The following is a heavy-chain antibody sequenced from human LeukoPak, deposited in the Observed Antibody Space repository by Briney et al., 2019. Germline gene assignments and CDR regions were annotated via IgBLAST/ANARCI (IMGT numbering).Heavy chain of an antibody. Sequence: PSETLSLTCTVSGGSTSNHFWSWIRQPPGEGLEWIGNIYYSGSTNYNPSLKSRVTISVDTSKNQFSLRLSSVTAADTAVYYCARQRYTAYYYYGMDVWGQGTTVTISS. CDR3: ARQRYTAYYYYGMDV. J-gene: IGHJ6*02. CDR1: GGSTSNHF. V-gene: IGHV4-59*08. CDR2: IYYSGST. D-gene: IGHD3-16*02.